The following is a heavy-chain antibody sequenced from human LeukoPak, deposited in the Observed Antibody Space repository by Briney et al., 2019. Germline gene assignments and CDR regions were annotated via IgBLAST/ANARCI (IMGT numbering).Heavy chain of an antibody. D-gene: IGHD5-12*01. Sequence: PGGSLRLSRAASGFTFRIYAMNRVRQAPGKGLEWVSSISVNGDDTYYADSVKGRFTISRDNSKNTLYLQMNSLRAEDTAVYYCAEVGYSGSFDYWGQGTLVTVSS. CDR3: AEVGYSGSFDY. CDR1: GFTFRIYA. V-gene: IGHV3-23*01. CDR2: ISVNGDDT. J-gene: IGHJ4*02.